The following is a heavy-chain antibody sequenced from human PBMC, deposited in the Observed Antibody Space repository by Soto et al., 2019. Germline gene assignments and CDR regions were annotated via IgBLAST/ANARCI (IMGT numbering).Heavy chain of an antibody. D-gene: IGHD6-6*01. J-gene: IGHJ5*02. CDR1: GASMSSGGYY. CDR2: IYYSGST. V-gene: IGHV4-31*03. Sequence: SETLSLTCTVSGASMSSGGYYWTWIRQSPGKGLEWIGYIYYSGSTYYNPSLESRVAISLDTSGSQFSLTLHSVTAADTAIYYCARDRHNNFFDPWGQGTLVTVSS. CDR3: ARDRHNNFFDP.